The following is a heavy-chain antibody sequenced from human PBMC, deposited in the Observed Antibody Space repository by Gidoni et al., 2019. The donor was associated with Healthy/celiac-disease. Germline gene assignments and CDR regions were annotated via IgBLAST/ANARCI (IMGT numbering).Heavy chain of an antibody. CDR2: ISSSSSYI. CDR1: GFTFSRYS. Sequence: EVQLVESGGGLVKPGGSLRLSCAASGFTFSRYSMNWVRQAPGKGLEWVSSISSSSSYIYYADSVKGRFTISRDNAKNSLYLQMNSLRAEDTAVYYCASPRGGIAARYDAFDIWGQGTMVTVSS. J-gene: IGHJ3*02. CDR3: ASPRGGIAARYDAFDI. V-gene: IGHV3-21*01. D-gene: IGHD6-6*01.